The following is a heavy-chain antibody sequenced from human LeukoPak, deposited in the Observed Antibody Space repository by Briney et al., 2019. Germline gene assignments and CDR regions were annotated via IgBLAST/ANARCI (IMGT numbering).Heavy chain of an antibody. D-gene: IGHD5-12*01. CDR3: ARARYSGYDYNPYFDY. CDR2: INHSGST. J-gene: IGHJ4*02. Sequence: PSETLSLTCAVYGGSFSGYYWSWIRQPPGKGLEWIVEINHSGSTNYNPSLKSRVTISVDTSKNQFSLKLSSVTAADTAVYYCARARYSGYDYNPYFDYWGQGTLVTVSS. V-gene: IGHV4-34*01. CDR1: GGSFSGYY.